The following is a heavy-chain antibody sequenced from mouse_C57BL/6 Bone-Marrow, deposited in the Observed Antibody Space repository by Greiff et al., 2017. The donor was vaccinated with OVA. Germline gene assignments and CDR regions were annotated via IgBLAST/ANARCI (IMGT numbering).Heavy chain of an antibody. CDR2: IDPEDGET. J-gene: IGHJ2*01. Sequence: VQLQQSGAELVKPGASVKLSCTASGFNIQDYYMHCVKQRTEQGLEWIGRIDPEDGETKYAPKFQGKATITADTSSNTADLPLSSLTSEDTAVYYCARERRVRQGVDYWGQGTTLTVSS. CDR1: GFNIQDYY. V-gene: IGHV14-2*01. D-gene: IGHD2-14*01. CDR3: ARERRVRQGVDY.